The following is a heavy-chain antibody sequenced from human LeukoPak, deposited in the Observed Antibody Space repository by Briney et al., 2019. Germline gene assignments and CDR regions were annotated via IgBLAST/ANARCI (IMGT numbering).Heavy chain of an antibody. CDR3: AREALYCSGGSCHYYYYYMDV. Sequence: SETLSLTCTVSGGSISSYYWSWIRQPPGKGLEWIAYIYYSGSTNYNPSLKSRVTISVDTSKNQFSLKLSSVTAADTAVYYCAREALYCSGGSCHYYYYYMDVWGEGTTVTVSS. J-gene: IGHJ6*03. CDR2: IYYSGST. V-gene: IGHV4-59*01. CDR1: GGSISSYY. D-gene: IGHD2-15*01.